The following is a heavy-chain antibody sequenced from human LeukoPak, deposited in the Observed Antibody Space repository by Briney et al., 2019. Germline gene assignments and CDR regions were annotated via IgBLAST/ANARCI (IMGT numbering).Heavy chain of an antibody. J-gene: IGHJ5*02. D-gene: IGHD4-17*01. Sequence: PSETLSLTCTVSGGSISSYSWSWIRQPAGKGLEWIGRFYTSGSTDYNPSLKSRVTMSVDTSKNQYSLKLRSVTAADTAVYYCARFSDYGDLWGQGTLVTVSS. CDR2: FYTSGST. CDR3: ARFSDYGDL. CDR1: GGSISSYS. V-gene: IGHV4-4*07.